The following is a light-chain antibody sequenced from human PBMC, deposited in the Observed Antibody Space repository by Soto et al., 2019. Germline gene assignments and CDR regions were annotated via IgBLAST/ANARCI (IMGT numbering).Light chain of an antibody. CDR1: SSDVGGYNY. J-gene: IGLJ2*01. CDR2: DVS. CDR3: SSYTISSTYVV. Sequence: QSALTQPASVSGSPGQSISISCTGTSSDVGGYNYVSWYQQHPGKAPKLMIYDVSKRPSGVSNRFSGSKSGNTASLTISGLHAEDDADYYCSSYTISSTYVVFGGGTKVTVL. V-gene: IGLV2-14*01.